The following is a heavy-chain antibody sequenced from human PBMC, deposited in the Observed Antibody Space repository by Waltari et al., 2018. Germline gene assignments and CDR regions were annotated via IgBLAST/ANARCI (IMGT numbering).Heavy chain of an antibody. CDR3: ARDLYSYGPTVGY. CDR1: GGSISSSSYY. J-gene: IGHJ4*02. V-gene: IGHV3-23*01. Sequence: LQLQESGPALVKPSETLSLTCTVSGGSISSSSYYWCSIRRPPGKGREWGSAISGSGGSTYYADSVKGRFTISRDNSKNTLYLQMNSLRAEDTAVYYCARDLYSYGPTVGYWGQGTLVTVSS. CDR2: ISGSGGST. D-gene: IGHD5-18*01.